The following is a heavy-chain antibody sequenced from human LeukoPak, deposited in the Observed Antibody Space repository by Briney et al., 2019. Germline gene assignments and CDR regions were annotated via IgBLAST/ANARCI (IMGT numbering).Heavy chain of an antibody. J-gene: IGHJ3*02. V-gene: IGHV1-24*01. CDR3: ATSDGGNSKGAFDI. D-gene: IGHD4-23*01. Sequence: ASVKVSCKVSGYTLTELSMHWVRQAPGKGLEWMGGFDPEDGETIYAQKFQGRVTMTEDTSTDTAYMELSSLRSEDTAVYYCATSDGGNSKGAFDIWGQGTMVTVSS. CDR1: GYTLTELS. CDR2: FDPEDGET.